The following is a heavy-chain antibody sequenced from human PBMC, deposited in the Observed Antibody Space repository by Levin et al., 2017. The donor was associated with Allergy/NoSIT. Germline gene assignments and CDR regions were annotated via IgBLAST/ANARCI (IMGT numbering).Heavy chain of an antibody. D-gene: IGHD3-10*01. CDR3: AFGGEAGDYFNY. CDR1: GFSFSGYW. Sequence: GASVKVSCKASGFSFSGYWIVWVRQMPGKGLEWMGMIYPGDSDTRYSPSFKGQVSISVDNSINTAYLQWNSLQASDTAIYYCAFGGEAGDYFNYWGQGTLVTVSS. CDR2: IYPGDSDT. V-gene: IGHV5-51*01. J-gene: IGHJ4*02.